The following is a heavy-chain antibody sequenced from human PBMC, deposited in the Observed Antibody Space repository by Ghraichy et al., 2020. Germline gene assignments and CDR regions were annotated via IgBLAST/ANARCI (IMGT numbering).Heavy chain of an antibody. D-gene: IGHD6-19*01. V-gene: IGHV4-39*01. CDR3: ARHRPYSSGWIDAFDI. CDR2: IYYSGST. J-gene: IGHJ3*02. Sequence: SETLSLTCTVSGGSISSSSYYWGWIRQPPGKGLEWIGSIYYSGSTYYNPSLKSRVTISVDTSKNQFSLKLSSVTAADTAVYYCARHRPYSSGWIDAFDIWGQGTMVTVSS. CDR1: GGSISSSSYY.